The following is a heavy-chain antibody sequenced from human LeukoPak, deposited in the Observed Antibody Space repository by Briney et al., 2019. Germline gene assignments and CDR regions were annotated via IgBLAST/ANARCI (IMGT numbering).Heavy chain of an antibody. CDR2: ISFSGGST. V-gene: IGHV3-23*01. CDR3: AKESCSTTNCYTDY. J-gene: IGHJ4*02. D-gene: IGHD2-2*01. CDR1: GFTFSSYG. Sequence: PGRSLRLSCAASGFTFSSYGMSWVRQAPGKGLEWVSGISFSGGSTDYADSVRGRFTISRDDSKNTLNLQMNSLRAEDTAVYYCAKESCSTTNCYTDYWGQGTLVTVSS.